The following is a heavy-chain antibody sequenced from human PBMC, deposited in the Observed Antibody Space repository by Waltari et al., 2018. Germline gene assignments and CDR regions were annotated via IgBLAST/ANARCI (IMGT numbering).Heavy chain of an antibody. CDR3: ARDPPRMVSGVWFDP. CDR1: GFPFSPYS. V-gene: IGHV3-48*01. D-gene: IGHD3-10*01. Sequence: EVQLVESGGGLVQPGGSRRLSCAASGFPFSPYSMNWVRQAPGKGLEWVSYISSSNTIIYYADSVKGRFTISRDDAKNSLYLQMGSLTADDTAVYYCARDPPRMVSGVWFDPWGQGTLVTVSS. J-gene: IGHJ5*02. CDR2: ISSSNTII.